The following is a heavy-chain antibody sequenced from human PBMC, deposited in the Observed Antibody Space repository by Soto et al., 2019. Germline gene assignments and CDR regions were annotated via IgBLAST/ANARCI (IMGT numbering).Heavy chain of an antibody. V-gene: IGHV1-3*01. Sequence: GASVKVSCKASGYTFASYAMQWVRQAPGQRLEGMGWINAGNGNTKYSQKFQGRVTITRDTSASTAYMELSSLRSEDTAVYYCARDQRRFLEWLLAVCGMDVWGQGTTVTVSS. D-gene: IGHD3-3*01. J-gene: IGHJ6*02. CDR2: INAGNGNT. CDR1: GYTFASYA. CDR3: ARDQRRFLEWLLAVCGMDV.